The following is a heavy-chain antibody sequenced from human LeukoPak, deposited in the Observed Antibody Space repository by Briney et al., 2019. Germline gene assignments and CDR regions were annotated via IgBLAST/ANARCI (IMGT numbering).Heavy chain of an antibody. Sequence: SETLSLTCSVSGVSVTDGRYYWTWIRPHPGKGLEWIGYKYYSGRAKYNPSLKSRLTISVDTSKNQFSLQLSSVTAAHTATYYCATPYCSSISCLDVFNMWGQGTRVTVSS. V-gene: IGHV4-31*03. J-gene: IGHJ3*02. D-gene: IGHD2-2*01. CDR2: KYYSGRA. CDR1: GVSVTDGRYY. CDR3: ATPYCSSISCLDVFNM.